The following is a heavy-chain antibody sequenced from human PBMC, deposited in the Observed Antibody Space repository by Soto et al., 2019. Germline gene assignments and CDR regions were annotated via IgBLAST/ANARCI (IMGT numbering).Heavy chain of an antibody. CDR3: ARLTSGYSSSWYYGMDV. CDR1: GFTFSSYG. V-gene: IGHV3-30*03. J-gene: IGHJ6*02. D-gene: IGHD6-13*01. CDR2: ISYDGSNK. Sequence: QVQLMESGGGVVQPGRSLRLSCAASGFTFSSYGMHWVRQAPGKGLEWVAVISYDGSNKYYADSVKGRFTISRDNSKNTLYLQMNSLRAEDTAVYYCARLTSGYSSSWYYGMDVWGQGTTVTVSS.